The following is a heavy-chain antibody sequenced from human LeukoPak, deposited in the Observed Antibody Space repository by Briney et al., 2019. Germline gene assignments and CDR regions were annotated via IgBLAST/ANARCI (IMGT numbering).Heavy chain of an antibody. CDR2: IRDSGET. CDR1: GFSVRNYY. Sequence: GGSLRLSCAATGFSVRNYYVSWVRQAPGKGLEWVSLIRDSGETFYIDSVKGRFTISRDDSKNTVYLQMNRLRVEDTAVYFCARDRAATEHWVEFDLWGQGTLVTVSS. V-gene: IGHV3-66*03. D-gene: IGHD3-3*02. CDR3: ARDRAATEHWVEFDL. J-gene: IGHJ5*02.